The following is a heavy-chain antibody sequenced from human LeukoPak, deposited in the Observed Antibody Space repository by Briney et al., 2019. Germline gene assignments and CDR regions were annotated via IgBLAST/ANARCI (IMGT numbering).Heavy chain of an antibody. CDR2: IYYSGST. D-gene: IGHD2-21*01. Sequence: SETLSLTCTVSGGSISSYYWSWIRQPPGKGLEWIGYIYYSGSTNYNPSLKSRVTISVDTSKNQFSLKLSSVTAADTAVYYCAAALWNAFDIWGQGTMVTVSS. J-gene: IGHJ3*02. V-gene: IGHV4-59*01. CDR3: AAALWNAFDI. CDR1: GGSISSYY.